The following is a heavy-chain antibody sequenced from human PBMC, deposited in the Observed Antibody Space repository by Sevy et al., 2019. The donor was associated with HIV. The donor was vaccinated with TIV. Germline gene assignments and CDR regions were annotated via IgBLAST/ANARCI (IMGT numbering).Heavy chain of an antibody. V-gene: IGHV4-4*07. J-gene: IGHJ3*02. Sequence: SETLSLTCTVSGGSISSYYWSWIRQPAGKGLEWIGRIYTSGSTNYNPSLKSRVTMSVDTSKNQFSLKLSSVTAADTAVYYCARDCRGLASPPYAFGIWGQGTMVSASS. CDR2: IYTSGST. CDR3: ARDCRGLASPPYAFGI. CDR1: GGSISSYY.